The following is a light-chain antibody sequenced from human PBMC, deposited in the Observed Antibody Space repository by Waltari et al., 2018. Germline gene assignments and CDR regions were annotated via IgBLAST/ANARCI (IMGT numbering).Light chain of an antibody. V-gene: IGLV2-11*01. CDR1: SSDVGDYHY. CDR2: DVT. J-gene: IGLJ3*02. Sequence: QSALTQPRSVSGSPGQSVTISCTGTSSDVGDYHYVSWYQHHPGKAPQLMIYDVTKRPSGVTDRISGSNSGNTASLTISVLQAENEADYYCCTYTGSQTWVFGGGTKLTVL. CDR3: CTYTGSQTWV.